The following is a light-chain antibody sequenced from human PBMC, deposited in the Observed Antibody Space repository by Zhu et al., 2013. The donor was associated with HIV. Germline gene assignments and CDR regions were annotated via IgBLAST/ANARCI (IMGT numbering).Light chain of an antibody. CDR3: LQHNNYPVT. V-gene: IGKV1-27*01. CDR1: QAISNY. J-gene: IGKJ2*01. CDR2: SSS. Sequence: DIQMTQSPSSLSASVGDRVTITCRASQAISNYLAWYQQKPGRVPKLLIYSSSTLQSGVPSRFSGSASGTDFTLTISSLQPEDFATYYCLQHNNYPVTFGQGTKLEIK.